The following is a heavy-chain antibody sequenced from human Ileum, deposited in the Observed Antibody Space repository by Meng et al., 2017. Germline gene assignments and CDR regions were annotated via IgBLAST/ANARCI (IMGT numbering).Heavy chain of an antibody. CDR3: ARRTGEVDLLDY. CDR2: ICYSGNT. J-gene: IGHJ4*02. Sequence: QLQLQESGPGLVKPSETLFPTCTVSGGSISSSSHCCDWIRQPPGKGLEWIGSICYSGNTYYNPSLKSRVSMSVDTSKKQISLKLNSVTAADTAVYYCARRTGEVDLLDYWGQGTLVTVSS. V-gene: IGHV4-39*01. D-gene: IGHD7-27*01. CDR1: GGSISSSSHC.